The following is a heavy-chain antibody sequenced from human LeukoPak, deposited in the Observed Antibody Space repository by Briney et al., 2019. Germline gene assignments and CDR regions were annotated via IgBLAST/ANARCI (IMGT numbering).Heavy chain of an antibody. Sequence: PSETLSLTCTVSGGSISSYYWSWIRQPPGKGLEWIGCIYYSGSTNYNPSLKSRVTISVDTSKNQFSLKLSSVTAADTAMYYCARVKDPGGYYYYYYMDVWGKGTTVTVSS. J-gene: IGHJ6*03. CDR3: ARVKDPGGYYYYYYMDV. CDR2: IYYSGST. CDR1: GGSISSYY. D-gene: IGHD3-16*01. V-gene: IGHV4-59*12.